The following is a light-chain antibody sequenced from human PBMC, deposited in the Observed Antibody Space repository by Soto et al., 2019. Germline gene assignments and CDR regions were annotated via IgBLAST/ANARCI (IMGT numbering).Light chain of an antibody. J-gene: IGKJ2*01. CDR1: QDITNY. V-gene: IGKV1-33*01. CDR3: QQYDNVPYT. CDR2: DAS. Sequence: DIQMTQSPSSLSASVGDRVTITCQASQDITNYLNWYLQKPGEAPKLLIYDASNLETGVPSRFSGSGYGTDFTFTISSLKPEDIATYYCQQYDNVPYTFGQGTKLEIK.